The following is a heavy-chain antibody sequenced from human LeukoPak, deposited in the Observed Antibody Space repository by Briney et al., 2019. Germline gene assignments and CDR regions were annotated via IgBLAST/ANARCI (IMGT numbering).Heavy chain of an antibody. CDR2: IYWDADK. V-gene: IGHV2-5*02. Sequence: ESGPTLSKPTQTLTLTCTFSGFSLSTSGVGVGWIRQPPGKALEWLALIYWDADKRYSPSLKSRLTITKDTSKNQVVLTMTNMDPVDTATYYCAIKRGYVRYWGQGTLVTVSS. D-gene: IGHD5-12*01. CDR1: GFSLSTSGVG. J-gene: IGHJ4*02. CDR3: AIKRGYVRY.